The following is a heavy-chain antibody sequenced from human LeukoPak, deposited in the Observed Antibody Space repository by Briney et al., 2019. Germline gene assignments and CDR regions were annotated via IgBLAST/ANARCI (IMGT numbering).Heavy chain of an antibody. D-gene: IGHD3-22*01. Sequence: KPSETLSLTCTVSGGSISSGSYYWSWIRQPAGRGLEWIGRIYTSGSTNYNPSLKSRVTISVDTSKNQFSLKLSSVPAADTAVYYCTRGSIAYYYMDVWGKGTTVTISS. J-gene: IGHJ6*03. CDR2: IYTSGST. V-gene: IGHV4-61*02. CDR1: GGSISSGSYY. CDR3: TRGSIAYYYMDV.